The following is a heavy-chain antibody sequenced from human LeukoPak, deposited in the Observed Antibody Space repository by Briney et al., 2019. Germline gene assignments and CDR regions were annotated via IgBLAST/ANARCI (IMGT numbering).Heavy chain of an antibody. D-gene: IGHD2-21*01. J-gene: IGHJ4*01. CDR3: AKIGGGATEYYFDY. CDR1: GFTFSSYA. CDR2: ISGSGGST. Sequence: GGSLRLSCAASGFTFSSYAMSWVRQAPGKGLEWVSAISGSGGSTYYADSVEGRFTISRDNSKNTLYLQMNSLRAEDTAVYYCAKIGGGATEYYFDYWGQGTLVTVSS. V-gene: IGHV3-23*01.